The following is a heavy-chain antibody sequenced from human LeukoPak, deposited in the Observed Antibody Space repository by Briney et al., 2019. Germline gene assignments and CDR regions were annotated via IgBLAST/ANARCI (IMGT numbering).Heavy chain of an antibody. J-gene: IGHJ4*02. Sequence: PSETLSLTCTVSGGSVSSGSYYWSWIRQPPGKGLEWIGYIYYSGSTNYNPSLKSRVTILVDTSKNQFSLKLSSVTAADAAVYYCARDTRSYDTSGYYYFDYWGQGALVTVSS. CDR1: GGSVSSGSYY. V-gene: IGHV4-61*01. D-gene: IGHD3-22*01. CDR2: IYYSGST. CDR3: ARDTRSYDTSGYYYFDY.